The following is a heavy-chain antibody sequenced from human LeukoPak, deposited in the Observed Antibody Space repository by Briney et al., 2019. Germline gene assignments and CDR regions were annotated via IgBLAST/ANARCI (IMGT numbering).Heavy chain of an antibody. CDR3: ARAPTTTTTWDN. J-gene: IGHJ4*02. CDR1: GFSVSSNY. CDR2: LYSAGTT. V-gene: IGHV3-66*01. Sequence: GGSLRLSCAASGFSVSSNYISWVRQAPGKGLEWVSALYSAGTTYYANSVKGRFTIPRDNSRNTVYLQMNSLGADDTAVYYCARAPTTTTTWDNWGQGTLVTVSS. D-gene: IGHD5-12*01.